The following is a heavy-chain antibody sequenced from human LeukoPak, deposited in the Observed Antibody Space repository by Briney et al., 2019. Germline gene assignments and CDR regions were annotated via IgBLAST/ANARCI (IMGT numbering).Heavy chain of an antibody. J-gene: IGHJ4*02. D-gene: IGHD2-21*01. CDR2: IVGGDGGT. V-gene: IGHV3-23*01. Sequence: GGSLRLSCAASGFTFSSYAMSWVRQAPGKGLEWVSGIVGGDGGTYYADSVKGRFTISRDSSKNTLYLQMNRLRAEDAAVYYCAKAPVTTCSGAYCYPFDYWGQGTLVTVSS. CDR1: GFTFSSYA. CDR3: AKAPVTTCSGAYCYPFDY.